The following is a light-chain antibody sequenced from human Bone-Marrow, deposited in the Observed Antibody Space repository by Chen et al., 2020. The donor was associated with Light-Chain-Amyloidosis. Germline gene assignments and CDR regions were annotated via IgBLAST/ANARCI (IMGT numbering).Light chain of an antibody. CDR1: DLPTKY. Sequence: SYELTQPPSVSVSPGQTARITCSGEDLPTKYAYWYQQKQGQAPVLVIHRDTERPSGISERFSGSSSGTTATLTISGVQSEDEADYHCQSADSSGTYEVIFGGGTKLTVL. V-gene: IGLV3-25*03. J-gene: IGLJ2*01. CDR2: RDT. CDR3: QSADSSGTYEVI.